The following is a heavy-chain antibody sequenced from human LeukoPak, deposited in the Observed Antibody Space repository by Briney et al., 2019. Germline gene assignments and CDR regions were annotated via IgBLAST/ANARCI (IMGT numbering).Heavy chain of an antibody. Sequence: GGSLTLSCAASGFSVTLNYMNWVRQAPGKGLEWVSILYSGIDTYYADSVKGRFTISRDSSKSMLFLHINSLRAEDTAVYSCARVGDHFHWYLDLWGRGTLVTVSS. CDR3: ARVGDHFHWYLDL. V-gene: IGHV3-53*01. CDR2: LYSGIDT. CDR1: GFSVTLNY. D-gene: IGHD2/OR15-2a*01. J-gene: IGHJ2*01.